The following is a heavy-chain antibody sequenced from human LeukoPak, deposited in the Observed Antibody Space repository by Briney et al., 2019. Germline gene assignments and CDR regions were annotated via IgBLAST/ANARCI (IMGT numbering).Heavy chain of an antibody. J-gene: IGHJ6*02. D-gene: IGHD3-10*01. CDR1: GFTFSSYE. V-gene: IGHV3-48*03. CDR3: ARNYGSGTTKGNYGMDV. Sequence: GGSLRLSCAASGFTFSSYEMNWVRQAPGKGLEGVSYISSSGSTIYYADSVKGRFTISRDNAKNSLYLQMNSLRAEDTAVYYCARNYGSGTTKGNYGMDVWGQGTTVTVSS. CDR2: ISSSGSTI.